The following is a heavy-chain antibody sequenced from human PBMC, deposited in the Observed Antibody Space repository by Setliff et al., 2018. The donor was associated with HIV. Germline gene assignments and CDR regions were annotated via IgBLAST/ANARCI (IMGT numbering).Heavy chain of an antibody. J-gene: IGHJ4*02. CDR1: GDSISSYS. CDR3: AKAGRSTMIAGTDY. Sequence: SETLSLTCTVSGDSISSYSWSWIRQPPGKGLEWIGHIYYSGRTNYNPSLKSRVTISVDTSRNQFSLKLTSVTAADTAVYFCAKAGRSTMIAGTDYWGQGTLVTVSS. CDR2: IYYSGRT. D-gene: IGHD3-22*01. V-gene: IGHV4-59*01.